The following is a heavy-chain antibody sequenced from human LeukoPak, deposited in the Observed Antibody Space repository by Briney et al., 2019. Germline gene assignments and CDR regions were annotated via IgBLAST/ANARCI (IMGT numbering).Heavy chain of an antibody. CDR3: ARALPDLYGSGSYTFDP. D-gene: IGHD3-10*01. J-gene: IGHJ5*02. Sequence: PSETLSLTCTVSRGSISNYCWSWIRQPPGKGLEWIGEINHSGSTNYNPSLKSRVTISVDASKNQFSLKLSSVTAADTAVYYCARALPDLYGSGSYTFDPWGQGTLVTVSS. CDR1: RGSISNYC. CDR2: INHSGST. V-gene: IGHV4-34*01.